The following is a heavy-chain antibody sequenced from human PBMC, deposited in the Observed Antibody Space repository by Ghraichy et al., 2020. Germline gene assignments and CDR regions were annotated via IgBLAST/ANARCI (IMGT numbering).Heavy chain of an antibody. CDR2: IYYSGST. CDR1: GGSVSSGSYY. D-gene: IGHD6-13*01. J-gene: IGHJ4*02. CDR3: ARGGSSSWYGNYFDY. V-gene: IGHV4-61*01. Sequence: SQTLSLTCTVSGGSVSSGSYYWSWIRQPPGKGLEWIVYIYYSGSTNYNPSLKSRVTISGDTSKNQFSLKLSSVTAADTAVYYCARGGSSSWYGNYFDYWGQGTLVTVSS.